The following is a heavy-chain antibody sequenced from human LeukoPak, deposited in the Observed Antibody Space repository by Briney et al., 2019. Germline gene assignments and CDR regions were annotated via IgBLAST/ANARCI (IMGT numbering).Heavy chain of an antibody. CDR1: GYTFTSYD. CDR2: MNPNSGNT. D-gene: IGHD3-10*01. Sequence: GASVEVSCKASGYTFTSYDINWVRQATGQGLEWRGWMNPNSGNTGYAQKFQGRVTMTRNTSISTAYMELSSLRSEDTAVYYCARVSYYGSGSYYSPYGMDVWGQGTTVTVSS. V-gene: IGHV1-8*01. CDR3: ARVSYYGSGSYYSPYGMDV. J-gene: IGHJ6*02.